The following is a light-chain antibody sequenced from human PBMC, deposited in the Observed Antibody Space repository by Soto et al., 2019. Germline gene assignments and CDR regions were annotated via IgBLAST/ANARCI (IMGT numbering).Light chain of an antibody. CDR2: NNN. CDR1: SYNIGTNT. CDR3: AAWDDSLNGVL. Sequence: QTVVTQPPSASGTPGQRVTISCSGSSYNIGTNTVDWYQQIPGTAPRLLIFNNNQRPSGVPDRFSGSKSGTSASLAISGLQSEDEADYYCAAWDDSLNGVLFGGGTKVTVL. J-gene: IGLJ2*01. V-gene: IGLV1-44*01.